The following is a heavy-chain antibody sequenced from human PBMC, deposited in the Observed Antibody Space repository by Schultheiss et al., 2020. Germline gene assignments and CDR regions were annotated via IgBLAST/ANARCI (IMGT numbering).Heavy chain of an antibody. CDR3: ARVEYSGSRPGDGFDI. D-gene: IGHD1-26*01. J-gene: IGHJ3*02. CDR1: GFTFSSYW. V-gene: IGHV3-74*01. Sequence: GGSLRLSCAASGFTFSSYWMYWVRQGPGKGLIWVSRFNGDGGSTSYADSVKGRFTISRDNAKNTLYLQMDSLRAEDTAIYYCARVEYSGSRPGDGFDIWGQGTMVTVSS. CDR2: FNGDGGST.